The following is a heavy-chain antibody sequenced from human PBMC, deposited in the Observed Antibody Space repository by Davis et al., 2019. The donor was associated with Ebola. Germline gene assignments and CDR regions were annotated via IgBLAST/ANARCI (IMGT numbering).Heavy chain of an antibody. CDR3: AREARGYSSGCFDY. Sequence: GESLKISCVVSGLTFSRYGMHWVRQAPGKGLEWMAVISYDGSDKYYADSVKGRFTISRDNSKNTLYLQMNSLRAEDTALYYCAREARGYSSGCFDYWGQGTLVTVSS. CDR2: ISYDGSDK. V-gene: IGHV3-30*03. J-gene: IGHJ4*02. D-gene: IGHD6-19*01. CDR1: GLTFSRYG.